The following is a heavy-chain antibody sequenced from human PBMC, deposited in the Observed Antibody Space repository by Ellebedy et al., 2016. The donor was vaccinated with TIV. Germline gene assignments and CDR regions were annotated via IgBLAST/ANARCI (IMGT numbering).Heavy chain of an antibody. Sequence: GGSLRLXCAASRFTFSSYTMNWVRQAPGKGLEYISYISSSSDTIYYADSVKGRFTISRDNAKNSLYLQMNSLRAEDTAVYYCSSGWYNYYYGMDVWGQGTTVTVSS. D-gene: IGHD6-19*01. CDR3: SSGWYNYYYGMDV. J-gene: IGHJ6*02. V-gene: IGHV3-48*04. CDR1: RFTFSSYT. CDR2: ISSSSDTI.